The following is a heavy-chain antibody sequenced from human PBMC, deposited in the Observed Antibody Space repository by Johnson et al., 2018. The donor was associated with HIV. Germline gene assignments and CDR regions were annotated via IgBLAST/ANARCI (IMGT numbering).Heavy chain of an antibody. Sequence: VQLVESGGGSLQSGGSLRLSCAASGFNFSSHWMHWVRQSPGKGLVWVSRINSEGSIITYAASVKGRFPVSRDNAKNTLFLQMNSLRPEDTAVYYCTRGYCTHGVCYTKVDAFDMWGQGTMVTVSS. D-gene: IGHD2-8*01. CDR1: GFNFSSHW. J-gene: IGHJ3*02. CDR3: TRGYCTHGVCYTKVDAFDM. CDR2: INSEGSII. V-gene: IGHV3-74*03.